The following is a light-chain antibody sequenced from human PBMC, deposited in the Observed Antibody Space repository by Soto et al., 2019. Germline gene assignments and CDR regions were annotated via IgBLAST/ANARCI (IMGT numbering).Light chain of an antibody. CDR2: DAS. V-gene: IGKV3-11*01. CDR3: QQRSNWPLT. J-gene: IGKJ4*01. CDR1: QSVSSY. Sequence: EIVLTQSPATLSLSPGERATLSCRASQSVSSYLAWYQQKPGQAPRLLIYDASNRATGVPARFSGSGSVTDFPLTISSLEPEDFVVYYCQQRSNWPLTFGGGTKVEIK.